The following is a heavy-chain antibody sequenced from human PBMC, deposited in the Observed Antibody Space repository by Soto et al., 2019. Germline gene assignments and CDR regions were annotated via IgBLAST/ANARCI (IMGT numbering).Heavy chain of an antibody. CDR2: IYSDGTT. V-gene: IGHV3-66*01. CDR3: ARAAGLY. D-gene: IGHD3-10*01. Sequence: EVQLVESGGGLVQPGGSLRLSCAASGLTVSSNYMSWVRQAPGKGLEWLSVIYSDGTTYYGDSAKGRFTISRDNSKNTLYLQMTSLRAEDTAVYYCARAAGLYWGQGTLVSVSS. CDR1: GLTVSSNY. J-gene: IGHJ4*02.